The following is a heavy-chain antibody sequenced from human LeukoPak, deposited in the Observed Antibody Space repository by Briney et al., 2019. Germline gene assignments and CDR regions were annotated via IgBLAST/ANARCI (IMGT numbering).Heavy chain of an antibody. CDR2: INPESGGT. J-gene: IGHJ4*02. CDR1: GYIFTGYH. V-gene: IGHV1-2*02. D-gene: IGHD4-23*01. CDR3: ARGAWDGKFFY. Sequence: GASVKVSCKASGYIFTGYHIHWVRQAPGQGLEWMGRINPESGGTNYAQRFQGRVTMTRDTSISTAYMELSRLRSDDTAVYYCARGAWDGKFFYWGQGTLVTVSS.